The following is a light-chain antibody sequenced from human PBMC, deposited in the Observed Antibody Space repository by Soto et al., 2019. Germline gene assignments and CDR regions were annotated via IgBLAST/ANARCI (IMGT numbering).Light chain of an antibody. Sequence: DIEMTQSPSTLSASVGDRVTITCRASQRISGWVAWYQQKPGKAPNLLIYKTLKTGVPSRFTASGSGTQFTLVISSLQPEDFATYYCQQYHTYSFGQGTTVEI. CDR2: K. CDR3: QQYHTYS. J-gene: IGKJ1*01. V-gene: IGKV1-5*03. CDR1: QRISGW.